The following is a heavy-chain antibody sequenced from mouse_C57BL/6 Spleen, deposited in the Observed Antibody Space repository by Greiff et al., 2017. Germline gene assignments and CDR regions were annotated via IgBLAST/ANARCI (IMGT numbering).Heavy chain of an antibody. D-gene: IGHD2-1*01. CDR1: GFNIKDDY. CDR2: IDPENGDP. CDR3: TTGNYEAY. Sequence: VQLQQSGAELVRPGASVKLSCTASGFNIKDDYMHWVKQRPEQGLEWIGWIDPENGDPEYASKFQGKATITADTSSNTAYLQLSSLTSEDTAVYYCTTGNYEAYWGQGTLVTVSA. J-gene: IGHJ3*01. V-gene: IGHV14-4*01.